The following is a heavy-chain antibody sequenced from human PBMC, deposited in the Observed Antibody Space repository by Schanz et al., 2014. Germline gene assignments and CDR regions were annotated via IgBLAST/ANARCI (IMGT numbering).Heavy chain of an antibody. CDR3: ARDYYDSSGYYYCDY. CDR1: GGTFSSYS. V-gene: IGHV1-69*04. Sequence: QVQLVQSGAEVKKPGSSVKVSCKASGGTFSSYSISWVRQAPGQGLEWMGRIIPILGIATYAQNFQGRLTITADKSTSTAYMELSSLRSEDTAMYYCARDYYDSSGYYYCDYWGQGTLVTVSS. D-gene: IGHD3-22*01. CDR2: IIPILGIA. J-gene: IGHJ4*02.